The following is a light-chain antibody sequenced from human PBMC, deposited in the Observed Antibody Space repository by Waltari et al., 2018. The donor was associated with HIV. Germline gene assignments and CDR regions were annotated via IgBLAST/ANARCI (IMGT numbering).Light chain of an antibody. CDR2: KVS. J-gene: IGKJ4*01. CDR1: QSLVHIDGNTY. Sequence: DVAMTQSPLSLPVTLGQSASISCKSSQSLVHIDGNTYLNWFHQRPGESPRRLIYKVSYRDSGVPERCSGSGSGAVFTLQNNTVEAKDAGVYFCMQGTVWPLTFGGGTRLEIQ. V-gene: IGKV2-30*02. CDR3: MQGTVWPLT.